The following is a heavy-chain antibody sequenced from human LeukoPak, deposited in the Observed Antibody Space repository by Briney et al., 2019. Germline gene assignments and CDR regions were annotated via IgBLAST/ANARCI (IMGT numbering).Heavy chain of an antibody. Sequence: GGSLRLSCAASGFTFSSNGMHWVRQAPGKGLEWVAFIRNDGSNKYYVDSVKGRFTIYRDNSKNTLYLQMNSLRTEDTAVYYCARGDKQLVFNRNKGGFDPWGQGTLVTVSS. J-gene: IGHJ5*02. CDR2: IRNDGSNK. CDR3: ARGDKQLVFNRNKGGFDP. V-gene: IGHV3-30*02. CDR1: GFTFSSNG. D-gene: IGHD6-13*01.